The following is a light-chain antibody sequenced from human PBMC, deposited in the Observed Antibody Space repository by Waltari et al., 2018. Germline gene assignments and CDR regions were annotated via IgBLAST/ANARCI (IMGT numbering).Light chain of an antibody. CDR3: QQYYSTPWT. CDR2: WAS. Sequence: SGLYSSNNENYLAWYQQKPGQPPKLLIYWASTRESGVPDRFSGSGSGTDFTLTISSLQAEDVAVYYCQQYYSTPWTFGQGTKVEIK. CDR1: SGLYSSNNENY. V-gene: IGKV4-1*01. J-gene: IGKJ1*01.